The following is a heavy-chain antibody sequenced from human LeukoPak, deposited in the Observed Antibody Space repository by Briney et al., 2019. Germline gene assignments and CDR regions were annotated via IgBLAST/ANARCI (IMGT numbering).Heavy chain of an antibody. Sequence: GESLKISCQGSGYSFRNYWIGWVRQMPGRGLEWMGIIYPDDSDTRYSPSFQGQVTVSVDKSISTAYLQWNSLKASDTAMYYCAIGGDSTTSCYRCFNFWGQGTLVTVSS. V-gene: IGHV5-51*01. CDR2: IYPDDSDT. D-gene: IGHD2-2*02. CDR1: GYSFRNYW. CDR3: AIGGDSTTSCYRCFNF. J-gene: IGHJ4*02.